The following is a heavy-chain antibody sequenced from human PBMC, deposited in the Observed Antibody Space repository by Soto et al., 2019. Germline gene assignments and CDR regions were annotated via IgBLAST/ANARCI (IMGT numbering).Heavy chain of an antibody. D-gene: IGHD2-15*01. J-gene: IGHJ4*02. CDR3: AKDPSTGGADY. V-gene: IGHV1-69*06. CDR2: IVPILGPA. Sequence: QVQLVQSGAEVKKPGSSVNVSCKASGGTFNTFAISWVRQAPGQGLEYLGGIVPILGPAFYAQRFQGRVTITADKSTNTAYLELTSLSSEDTAVYYCAKDPSTGGADYWGQGTQVTVSS. CDR1: GGTFNTFA.